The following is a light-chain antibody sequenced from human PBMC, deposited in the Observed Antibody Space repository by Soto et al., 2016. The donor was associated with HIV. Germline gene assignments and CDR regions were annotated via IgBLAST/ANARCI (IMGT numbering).Light chain of an antibody. Sequence: SYVLTQPPSVSVTPGQTARITCGGSNIGGKSVHWYQQWPGQAPFLVIYADSDRPSEIPERFSGSNSGNTAILTIDTVGVGDEADFYCQVWDGESNSWVFGGGTKLTVL. V-gene: IGLV3-21*02. CDR1: NIGGKS. CDR2: ADS. J-gene: IGLJ3*02. CDR3: QVWDGESNSWV.